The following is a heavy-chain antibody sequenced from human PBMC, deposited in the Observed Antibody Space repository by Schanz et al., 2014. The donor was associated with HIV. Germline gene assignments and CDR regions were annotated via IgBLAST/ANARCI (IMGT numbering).Heavy chain of an antibody. CDR3: ASGRFDTVIWWGDAFLI. CDR1: GFSFSTYG. D-gene: IGHD5-18*01. Sequence: QVQLVESGGGVVQPGRSLRLSCAASGFSFSTYGMHWVRQAPGKGLEWVAVISYDGTDKYYADSVKGRFTISRDNSKNALYLQMNSLRAEDTAVYYCASGRFDTVIWWGDAFLIWGRGTMVTVSS. V-gene: IGHV3-30*03. CDR2: ISYDGTDK. J-gene: IGHJ3*02.